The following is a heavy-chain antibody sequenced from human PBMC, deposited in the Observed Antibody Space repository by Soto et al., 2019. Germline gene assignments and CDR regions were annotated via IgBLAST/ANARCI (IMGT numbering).Heavy chain of an antibody. CDR1: GGTFSSYA. D-gene: IGHD4-4*01. V-gene: IGHV1-69*13. CDR2: IIPIFGTA. J-gene: IGHJ6*02. Sequence: SVKVSWKASGGTFSSYAISWVRKAPGQGLEWMGGIIPIFGTANYAQKFQGRVTSTADESTTTAYMELSSLRSEDTAVYYWARDKGRGPVNPDYYYYGMDVWGQGTTVTVSS. CDR3: ARDKGRGPVNPDYYYYGMDV.